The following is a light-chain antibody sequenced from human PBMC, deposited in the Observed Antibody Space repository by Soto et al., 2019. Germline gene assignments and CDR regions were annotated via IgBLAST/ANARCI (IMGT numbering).Light chain of an antibody. CDR1: QSVSGD. V-gene: IGKV3-15*01. Sequence: EVVMTQSPATLSVSPGERATLSCRASQSVSGDLAWYHHKPGQAPRLLIYDASTRALDTPARFAGSGAGTEFTLTISSLQSEDFAVYFCQQYNNWLITFGQGTRLENK. CDR3: QQYNNWLIT. J-gene: IGKJ5*01. CDR2: DAS.